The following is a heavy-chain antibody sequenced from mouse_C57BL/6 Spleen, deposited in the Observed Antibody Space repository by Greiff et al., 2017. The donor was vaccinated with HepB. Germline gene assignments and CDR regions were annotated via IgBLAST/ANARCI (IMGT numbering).Heavy chain of an antibody. V-gene: IGHV1-39*01. J-gene: IGHJ3*01. D-gene: IGHD1-1*01. CDR2: INPNYGTT. CDR3: ARWDGSSLWFAY. CDR1: GYSFTDYN. Sequence: EVKLMESGPELVKPGASVKISCKASGYSFTDYNMNWVKQSNGKSLEWIGVINPNYGTTSYNQKFKGKATLTVDQSSSTAYMQLNSLTSEDSAVDYCARWDGSSLWFAYWGQGTLVTVSA.